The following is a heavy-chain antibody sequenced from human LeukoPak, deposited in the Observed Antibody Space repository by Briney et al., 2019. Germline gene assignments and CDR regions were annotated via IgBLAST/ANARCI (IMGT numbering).Heavy chain of an antibody. CDR2: ISATSNYI. Sequence: GGSLRLSCAATGXTFSSYSMNWVRQAPGKGLEWVSSISATSNYIYYADSVKGRFTISRDNAKNSLYLQMNSLRAEDTAVYYCARDRSGYTFDDWGQGTPVTVSS. D-gene: IGHD5-18*01. V-gene: IGHV3-21*01. CDR1: GXTFSSYS. J-gene: IGHJ4*02. CDR3: ARDRSGYTFDD.